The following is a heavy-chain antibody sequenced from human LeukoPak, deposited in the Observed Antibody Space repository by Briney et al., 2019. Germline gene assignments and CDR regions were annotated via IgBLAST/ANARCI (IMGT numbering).Heavy chain of an antibody. J-gene: IGHJ4*02. Sequence: ASVKVSCKASGHTFTGYYMHWVRQAPGQGLEWMGWINPNSGGTNYAQKFQGRVTMTRDTSISTAYMELSRLRSGDTAVYYCASISGSYVRGLDYWGQGTLVTVSS. V-gene: IGHV1-2*02. CDR1: GHTFTGYY. D-gene: IGHD1-26*01. CDR3: ASISGSYVRGLDY. CDR2: INPNSGGT.